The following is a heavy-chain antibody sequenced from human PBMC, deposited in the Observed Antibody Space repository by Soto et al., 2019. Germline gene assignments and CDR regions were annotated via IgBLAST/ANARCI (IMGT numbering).Heavy chain of an antibody. CDR3: AKHPPYSSGWYDEFDY. J-gene: IGHJ4*02. V-gene: IGHV3-23*01. Sequence: EVQLLESGGGLVQPGGSLRLSCAASGFTFSSYAMSWVRQAPGKGLEWVSAISGSGGSTYYADSVKGRFTISRDNSKNTLYLQMHSLRAEDTAVYYCAKHPPYSSGWYDEFDYWGQGTLVTVSS. CDR1: GFTFSSYA. D-gene: IGHD6-19*01. CDR2: ISGSGGST.